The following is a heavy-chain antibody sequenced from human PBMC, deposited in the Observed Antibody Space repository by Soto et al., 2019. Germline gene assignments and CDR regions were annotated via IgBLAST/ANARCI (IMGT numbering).Heavy chain of an antibody. CDR1: GYTFTSYD. Sequence: QVQLVQSGAEVKKPGASVKVSCKASGYTFTSYDINWVRQAPGQGLEWMGWMNPNSGNTGYAQKFQGRVTMTRNTSISTAYMELSSLRSEDTAVYYCARTRLLAGTTQWFDPWGQGTLVTVSS. CDR2: MNPNSGNT. V-gene: IGHV1-8*01. CDR3: ARTRLLAGTTQWFDP. J-gene: IGHJ5*02. D-gene: IGHD1-7*01.